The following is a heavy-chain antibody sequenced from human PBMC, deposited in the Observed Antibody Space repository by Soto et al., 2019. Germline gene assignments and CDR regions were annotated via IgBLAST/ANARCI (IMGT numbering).Heavy chain of an antibody. CDR1: GFTFTSSA. Sequence: QVQLVQSGPEVKKPGTSVKVSCKASGFTFTSSAVQWVRQARGQRLEWIGWIVVGSGNTNYAQKFQERVTIPRFMSTSAVYLELSSLRSEDTAVYYCAADFRKYDFWPGIFDYWGQGTLVTVSS. CDR3: AADFRKYDFWPGIFDY. D-gene: IGHD3-3*01. J-gene: IGHJ4*02. CDR2: IVVGSGNT. V-gene: IGHV1-58*01.